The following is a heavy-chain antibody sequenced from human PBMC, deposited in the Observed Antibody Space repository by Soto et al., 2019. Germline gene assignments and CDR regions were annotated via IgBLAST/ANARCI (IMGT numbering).Heavy chain of an antibody. CDR3: AKVTRRAEAGSCGYYNYGMDV. J-gene: IGHJ6*02. V-gene: IGHV3-23*01. Sequence: PAGTLSLSCAASGFAFSTYSMTWVRQAPGKGLEWVSVINGIGGSTYYASSMNGRSIISRDNNNNTPFPQINGPRAEDTDDYYCAKVTRRAEAGSCGYYNYGMDVWGQGTTVTVSS. CDR1: GFAFSTYS. CDR2: INGIGGST. D-gene: IGHD6-13*01.